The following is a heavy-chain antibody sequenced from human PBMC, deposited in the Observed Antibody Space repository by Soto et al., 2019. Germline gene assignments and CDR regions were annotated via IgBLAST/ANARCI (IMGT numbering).Heavy chain of an antibody. CDR3: TTGTVGYSYGY. J-gene: IGHJ4*02. V-gene: IGHV3-15*01. CDR2: IKSKADGGTT. CDR1: GFSFTNAW. Sequence: EVQLVESGGGLVKPRGSLRLSCAASGFSFTNAWMNWVRQAPGKGLEWVGRIKSKADGGTTDYGASVKGRFTISRDDSKNTLYLQMKSLKTEDTAVYYCTTGTVGYSYGYWGQGTLVTVSS. D-gene: IGHD5-18*01.